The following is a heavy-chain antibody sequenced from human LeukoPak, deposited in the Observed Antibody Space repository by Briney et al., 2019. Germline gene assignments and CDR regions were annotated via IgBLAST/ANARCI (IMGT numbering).Heavy chain of an antibody. CDR3: AKAPGYYGMDV. CDR2: IYSGGST. J-gene: IGHJ6*02. V-gene: IGHV3-66*01. D-gene: IGHD1-14*01. CDR1: GFTVSSNY. Sequence: GGSLRLSCAASGFTVSSNYMSWVRQAPGKGLEWVSVIYSGGSTYYADSVKGRSTISRDNSKNTLYLQMNSLSAEDTAVYYCAKAPGYYGMDVWGQGTTVTVSS.